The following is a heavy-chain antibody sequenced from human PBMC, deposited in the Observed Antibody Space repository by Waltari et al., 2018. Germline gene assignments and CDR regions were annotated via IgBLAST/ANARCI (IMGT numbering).Heavy chain of an antibody. J-gene: IGHJ3*01. D-gene: IGHD1-26*01. Sequence: QVQLQQSGPGLVKPSQTLSLTCAISEDSVSSNRAAWNWFRQSPSRGLEWLGRTYYRSKWYNDYAVSVKSRIVINADTSKNQFSLQLNSVTPEDTAVYYCAGGGLDDACDFWGQGTMVTVSS. V-gene: IGHV6-1*01. CDR2: TYYRSKWYN. CDR1: EDSVSSNRAA. CDR3: AGGGLDDACDF.